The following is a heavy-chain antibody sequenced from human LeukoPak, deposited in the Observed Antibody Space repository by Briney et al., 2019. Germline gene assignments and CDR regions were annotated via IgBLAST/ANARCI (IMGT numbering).Heavy chain of an antibody. CDR1: GGTFSGSD. V-gene: IGHV1-69*13. CDR2: ISPIFGTT. J-gene: IGHJ6*03. D-gene: IGHD2/OR15-2a*01. Sequence: SVKVSCKASGGTFSGSDISWVRQAPGQGLEWMGGISPIFGTTNYAQKFQGRVTITADDFPSAAYLELTSLTSEDTAVYYCARGPTYYLYYMDVWGRGTTVTV. CDR3: ARGPTYYLYYMDV.